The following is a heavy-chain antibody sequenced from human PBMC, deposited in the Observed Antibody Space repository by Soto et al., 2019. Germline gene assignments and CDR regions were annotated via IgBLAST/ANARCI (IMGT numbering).Heavy chain of an antibody. Sequence: SETLSLTCTVSGGSISASSYYWGWIRQPPGKGLEWIGSMDYSGSTYYNPSLKSRVTISVDTSKNQFSLKLSSVTAADTAVYYCARGGSNYYYYGMDVWGQGTTVTVSS. J-gene: IGHJ6*02. CDR1: GGSISASSYY. CDR3: ARGGSNYYYYGMDV. V-gene: IGHV4-39*01. D-gene: IGHD4-4*01. CDR2: MDYSGST.